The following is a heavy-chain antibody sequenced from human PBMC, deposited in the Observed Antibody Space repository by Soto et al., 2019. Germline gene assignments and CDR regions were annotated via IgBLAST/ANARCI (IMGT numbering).Heavy chain of an antibody. CDR2: INPNSGGT. J-gene: IGHJ3*02. CDR1: GYTFTVYY. CDR3: AHRRPPHDAFDI. V-gene: IGHV1-2*02. Sequence: GASVKVSCKSSGYTFTVYYMHWVRQAPGQGLEWMGWINPNSGGTNYAQKFQGRVTMTRDTSISTAYMELSRLRSDDTAVYYCAHRRPPHDAFDIWGQGTMVTVSS.